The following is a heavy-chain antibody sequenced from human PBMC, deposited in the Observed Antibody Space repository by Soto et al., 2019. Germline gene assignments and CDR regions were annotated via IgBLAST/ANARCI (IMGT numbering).Heavy chain of an antibody. D-gene: IGHD4-17*01. V-gene: IGHV4-34*01. CDR1: GGSFSGYY. CDR2: INHSGST. J-gene: IGHJ4*02. Sequence: QLQLQQWGPGLLKPSETLSLTCAVYGGSFSGYYWGWIRKPPAKGLEWIGEINHSGSTNYNPSPKGRVTISVDVSKNQFSLKLSSVTGADTAVYYCARGIRLRRLNYWGQGTLVTVSS. CDR3: ARGIRLRRLNY.